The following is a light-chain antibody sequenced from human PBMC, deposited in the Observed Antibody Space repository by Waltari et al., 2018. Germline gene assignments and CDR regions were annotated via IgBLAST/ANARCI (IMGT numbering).Light chain of an antibody. CDR2: DTS. Sequence: EIVLTQSPAIVSLSPGERATLSCRASQSVSVFLAWYQQKPGQGPRLLIFDTSNRATGIPARFSGGGSGTDFTLTISSLEPEDFATYYCQQRYSWPLTFGGGTKVEIK. J-gene: IGKJ4*01. CDR3: QQRYSWPLT. CDR1: QSVSVF. V-gene: IGKV3-11*01.